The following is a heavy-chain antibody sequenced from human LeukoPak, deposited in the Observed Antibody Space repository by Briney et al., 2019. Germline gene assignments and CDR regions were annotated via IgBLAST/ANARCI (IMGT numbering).Heavy chain of an antibody. CDR1: GFTFSSYE. V-gene: IGHV3-48*03. Sequence: GGSLRLSCAASGFTFSSYEMNWVRQAPGKGLGWVSYISSTGSTIYYADSVKGRFTISRDNAKNSLYLQMNSLRAEDTAVYYCARVGSAWSIDYWGQGTLVTVSS. CDR3: ARVGSAWSIDY. J-gene: IGHJ4*02. D-gene: IGHD6-19*01. CDR2: ISSTGSTI.